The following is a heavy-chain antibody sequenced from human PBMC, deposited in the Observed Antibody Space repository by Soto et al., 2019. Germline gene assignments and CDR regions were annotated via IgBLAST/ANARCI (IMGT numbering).Heavy chain of an antibody. D-gene: IGHD1-26*01. V-gene: IGHV4-30-4*01. J-gene: IGHJ4*02. CDR1: GGSISSGENF. CDR3: ARDTGTYPYYFDY. Sequence: SETLSLTCTVSGGSISSGENFWNWIRQSPGKGLEWIGYIHHSGSTYYNTSLKSRLTISVDTSKNQISLKLNSVTAADPAVYYCARDTGTYPYYFDYWGQGTLVTVSS. CDR2: IHHSGST.